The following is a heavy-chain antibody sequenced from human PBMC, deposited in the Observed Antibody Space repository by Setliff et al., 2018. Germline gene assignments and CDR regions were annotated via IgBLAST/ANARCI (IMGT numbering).Heavy chain of an antibody. CDR3: VRGRTGTLAFDY. CDR2: ISGSGGST. Sequence: GGSLRLSCAASGFTFSSYAMSWVRQAPGKGLEWVSAISGSGGSTYYADSVKGRFTISRDNSKNTLYLQMDSLRGEDTAVYYCVRGRTGTLAFDYWGQGTLVTVSS. CDR1: GFTFSSYA. V-gene: IGHV3-23*01. D-gene: IGHD3-10*01. J-gene: IGHJ4*02.